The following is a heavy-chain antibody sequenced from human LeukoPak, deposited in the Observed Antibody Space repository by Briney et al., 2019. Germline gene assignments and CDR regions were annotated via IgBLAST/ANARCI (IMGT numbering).Heavy chain of an antibody. CDR1: GYTFTSHG. D-gene: IGHD7-27*01. CDR2: ISAYNGNT. V-gene: IGHV1-18*01. Sequence: ASVKVSCKASGYTFTSHGISWVRQAPGQGLEWMGWISAYNGNTNYAQKLQGRVTMTTDTSTSTAYMELRSLRSDDTAVYYCARVSNWGSYYYYYGMDVWGQGTTVTVSS. CDR3: ARVSNWGSYYYYYGMDV. J-gene: IGHJ6*02.